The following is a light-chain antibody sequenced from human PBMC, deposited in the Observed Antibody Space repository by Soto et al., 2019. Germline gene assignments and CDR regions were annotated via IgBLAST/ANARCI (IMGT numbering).Light chain of an antibody. CDR2: GNT. CDR3: QSYDSSLSGVV. V-gene: IGLV1-40*01. CDR1: SSNIGAGYD. J-gene: IGLJ3*02. Sequence: QPVLTQPPSVSGAPGQRVTISCTGGSSNIGAGYDVHWYQHLPGTAPKLLIYGNTNRPSGVPDRISGSKSGTSASLAITGLQAEDEADYYCQSYDSSLSGVVFGGGTKLTVL.